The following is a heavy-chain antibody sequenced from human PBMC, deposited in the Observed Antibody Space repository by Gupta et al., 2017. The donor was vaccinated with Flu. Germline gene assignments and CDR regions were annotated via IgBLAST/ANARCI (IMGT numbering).Heavy chain of an antibody. CDR1: GLSSSNYG. Sequence: QDRAVESAVRVVEPGRSMRRSWTASGLSSSNYGIRWVRQAPGKGLERLAGISHDGSQNYHTDSVKGRFIISRDNSKNTLYLQMSGLRTEDTAVYYCAKDWRWNNNIYGMNVWGQGTTVTVSS. CDR3: AKDWRWNNNIYGMNV. CDR2: ISHDGSQN. D-gene: IGHD1-1*01. V-gene: IGHV3-30*18. J-gene: IGHJ6*02.